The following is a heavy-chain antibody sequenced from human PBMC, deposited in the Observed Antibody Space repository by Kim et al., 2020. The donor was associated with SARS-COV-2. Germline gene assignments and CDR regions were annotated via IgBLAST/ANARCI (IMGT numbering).Heavy chain of an antibody. Sequence: YYADSVKGRFTISRDNSKNTLYLQMNSLRAEDTAVYYCAREMVRGVDLVYWGQGTLVTVSS. V-gene: IGHV3-33*01. D-gene: IGHD3-10*01. J-gene: IGHJ4*02. CDR3: AREMVRGVDLVY.